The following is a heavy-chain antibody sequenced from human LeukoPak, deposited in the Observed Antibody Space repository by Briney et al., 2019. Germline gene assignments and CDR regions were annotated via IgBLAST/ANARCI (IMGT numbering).Heavy chain of an antibody. CDR1: GGSISSGGYS. Sequence: SQTLSLTCTVSGGSISSGGYSWSWLRQHPGKGLEWIGYIYYSGSTYYNPSLKSRVTISVDTSKNQFSLKLSSVTAADTAVYYCASSPSGSYSDFDYWGQGTLVTVSS. V-gene: IGHV4-31*03. CDR3: ASSPSGSYSDFDY. CDR2: IYYSGST. D-gene: IGHD1-26*01. J-gene: IGHJ4*02.